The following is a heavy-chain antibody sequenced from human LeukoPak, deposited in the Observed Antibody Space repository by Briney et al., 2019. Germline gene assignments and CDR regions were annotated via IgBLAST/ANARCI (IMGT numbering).Heavy chain of an antibody. CDR3: VKNDGWFHLAQ. V-gene: IGHV3-7*03. J-gene: IGHJ4*02. Sequence: HPGGSLRLSCAVSGFNFRDHWMDWVRQAPGKGLEWVGHIKNDGSETYYLDSLKGRFSISRDNTNNALYLQMNGLRVEDTAVYYCVKNDGWFHLAQWGQGTLVTVSS. CDR2: IKNDGSET. CDR1: GFNFRDHW. D-gene: IGHD6-19*01.